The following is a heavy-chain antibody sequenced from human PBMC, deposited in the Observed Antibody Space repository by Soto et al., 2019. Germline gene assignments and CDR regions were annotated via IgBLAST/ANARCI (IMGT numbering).Heavy chain of an antibody. D-gene: IGHD6-13*01. CDR2: IYPGDHET. V-gene: IGHV5-51*01. CDR3: ARSPRSSPYFDF. Sequence: GESVKISCXCAGCTFSNFWIGWVRQLPGQGLEWMGIIYPGDHETRYSPSFLGKVTISAETSINTAYLQWSSLEASDSAFYFCARSPRSSPYFDFWGQGALVTVSS. CDR1: GCTFSNFW. J-gene: IGHJ4*02.